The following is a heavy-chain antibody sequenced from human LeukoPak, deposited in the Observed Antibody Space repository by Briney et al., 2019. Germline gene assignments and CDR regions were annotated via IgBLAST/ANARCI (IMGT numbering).Heavy chain of an antibody. V-gene: IGHV5-51*01. J-gene: IGHJ5*02. CDR3: ARQYSSSWYWFDP. Sequence: HGESPKISWKGSGYSLTSYRIGLVPPVPRKGLEWMGIIYPGDSDTRYSPSFQGQVTISADNSISTAYLQWSSLKASDTAMYYCARQYSSSWYWFDPWGQGTLVTVSS. CDR2: IYPGDSDT. CDR1: GYSLTSYR. D-gene: IGHD6-13*01.